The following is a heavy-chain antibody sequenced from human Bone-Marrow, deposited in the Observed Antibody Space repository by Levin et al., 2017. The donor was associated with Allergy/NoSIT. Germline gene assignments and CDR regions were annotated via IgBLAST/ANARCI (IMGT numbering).Heavy chain of an antibody. D-gene: IGHD4-17*01. V-gene: IGHV2-5*02. CDR2: IYWDNDR. CDR3: AHRGVGYGDYTQYNFDY. CDR1: GFSLSPSGVA. Sequence: SGPTLVKPTQTLTLTCTFSGFSLSPSGVAVGWIRHPPGKALEWLALIYWDNDRRYSPSLKSRLTITKDTSKNQVVLTMTKMDPVDTATYYCAHRGVGYGDYTQYNFDYWGQGTLVTVSS. J-gene: IGHJ4*02.